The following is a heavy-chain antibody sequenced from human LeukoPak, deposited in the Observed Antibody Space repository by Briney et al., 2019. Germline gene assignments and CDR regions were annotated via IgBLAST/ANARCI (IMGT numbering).Heavy chain of an antibody. Sequence: ASVKVSCKASGYTFTGYYMHWVRQAPGQGLEWMGWISAYNGNTNYAQKLQGRVTMTTDTSTSTAYMELRSLRSDDTAVYYCARDFGWLSLDDAFDIWGQGTMVTVSS. J-gene: IGHJ3*02. CDR3: ARDFGWLSLDDAFDI. CDR1: GYTFTGYY. CDR2: ISAYNGNT. D-gene: IGHD3-9*01. V-gene: IGHV1-18*04.